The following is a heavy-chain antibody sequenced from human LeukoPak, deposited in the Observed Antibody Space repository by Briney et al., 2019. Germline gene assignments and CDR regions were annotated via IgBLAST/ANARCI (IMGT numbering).Heavy chain of an antibody. V-gene: IGHV4-61*02. Sequence: SETLSLTCTVSGISISSGPYYWSWIRQPAGKGLEWIGRIYSSGSTNYNPSLRSRVTISVDTSKNQFSLKLSSVTAADTAVYYCARVRCGGDCYRGYFDYWGQGTLVTVSS. J-gene: IGHJ4*02. D-gene: IGHD2-21*02. CDR1: GISISSGPYY. CDR3: ARVRCGGDCYRGYFDY. CDR2: IYSSGST.